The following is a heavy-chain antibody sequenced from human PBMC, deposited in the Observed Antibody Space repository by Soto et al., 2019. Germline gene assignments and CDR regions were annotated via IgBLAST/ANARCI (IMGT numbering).Heavy chain of an antibody. Sequence: SETLPLTCAVSGGYISGGYYSCKWILQPPGKGLEWIGFIYNSGSTYYNSSLKSRVTISVDRSKNHFFLNLTSVTAADTAVYYGATYRKFLQIWGQGTKV. V-gene: IGHV4-30-2*01. J-gene: IGHJ3*02. CDR1: GGYISGGYYS. CDR2: IYNSGST. CDR3: ATYRKFLQI.